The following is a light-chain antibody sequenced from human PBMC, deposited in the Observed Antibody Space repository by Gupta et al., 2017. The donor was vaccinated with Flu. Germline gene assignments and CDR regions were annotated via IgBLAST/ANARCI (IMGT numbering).Light chain of an antibody. J-gene: IGLJ3*02. CDR2: NDT. Sequence: SNIGSNVGSWYQDLPGKAPRFLLHNDTQRPSGVLDRFSGSKAGPSASLAIGGLPSDDEADNYCAAGEDGLNDLSADGSMTGLWVFGGGTKLSVL. CDR3: AAGEDGLNDLSADGSMTGLWV. CDR1: SNIGSNV. V-gene: IGLV1-44*01.